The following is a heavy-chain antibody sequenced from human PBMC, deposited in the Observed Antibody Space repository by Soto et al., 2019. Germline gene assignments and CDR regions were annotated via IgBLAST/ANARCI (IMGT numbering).Heavy chain of an antibody. Sequence: QVQLVESGGGVVQPGRSLRLSCAASGFTFSSYAMHWVRQAPGKGLEWVAVISYDGSNKYYADSVKGRFTISRDNSKNALYLQMNSLRGEDTAVYYCAQHPSGWYEGWGQGTLVTVSS. CDR1: GFTFSSYA. V-gene: IGHV3-30-3*01. J-gene: IGHJ1*01. CDR3: AQHPSGWYEG. CDR2: ISYDGSNK. D-gene: IGHD6-19*01.